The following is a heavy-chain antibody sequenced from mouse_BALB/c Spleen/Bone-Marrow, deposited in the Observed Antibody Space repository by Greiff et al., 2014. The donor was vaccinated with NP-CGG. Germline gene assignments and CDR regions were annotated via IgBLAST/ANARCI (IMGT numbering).Heavy chain of an antibody. V-gene: IGHV14-3*02. J-gene: IGHJ2*01. D-gene: IGHD1-2*01. CDR1: GFNIKDTY. CDR2: IDPANGNT. CDR3: ARYPYGYTATFDY. Sequence: EVKLVESGAELVKPGASVKLSCTASGFNIKDTYMHWVKQRPEQGLEWIGRIDPANGNTKYDPKFQGKATITVDTSSNTAYLQLSSLTSEDTAVYYCARYPYGYTATFDYWGQGTTLTVSS.